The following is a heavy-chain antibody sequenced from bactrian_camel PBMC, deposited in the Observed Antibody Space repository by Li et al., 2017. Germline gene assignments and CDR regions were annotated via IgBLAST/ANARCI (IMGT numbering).Heavy chain of an antibody. CDR3: AAAGRRFAFEGNCVIGLGNKIFGY. CDR1: GFTFSSY. CDR2: IYSDGSNT. V-gene: IGHV3-2*01. Sequence: VQLVESGGGLVQPGGSLRLSCAASGFTFSSYMSWVRQAPGKGLEWVSSIYSDGSNTDYADSVMDRFTVSRDNAKNTLYLQMNSLKAEDTAMYYCAAAGRRFAFEGNCVIGLGNKIFGYWGQGTQVTVS. J-gene: IGHJ6*01. D-gene: IGHD1*01.